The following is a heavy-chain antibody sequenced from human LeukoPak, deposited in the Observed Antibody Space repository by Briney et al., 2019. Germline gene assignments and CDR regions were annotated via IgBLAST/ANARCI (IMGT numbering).Heavy chain of an antibody. CDR3: ARVRGPYYYDSFGSGWFDP. J-gene: IGHJ5*02. Sequence: ASVKVSCKASGYTFTSYGISWVRQAPGQGREWMGWISAYNGNTNYAQKLQGRVTMTTDTSTSTAYMELRSLRSDDTAVYYCARVRGPYYYDSFGSGWFDPWGQGTLVTVSS. V-gene: IGHV1-18*01. CDR2: ISAYNGNT. D-gene: IGHD3-22*01. CDR1: GYTFTSYG.